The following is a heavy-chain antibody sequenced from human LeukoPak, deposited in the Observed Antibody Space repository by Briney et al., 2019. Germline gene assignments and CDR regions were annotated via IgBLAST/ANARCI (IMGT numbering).Heavy chain of an antibody. V-gene: IGHV1-2*02. Sequence: GASVKVSCKASGYTFTHYSMHWVRQAPGQGLEWMGWINPNSGGTNYGQKFQGRGTVTRDTFISTAYMELSRLRSDDTAVYYCAGEDGYNYAYWGQGTLVTVSS. CDR2: INPNSGGT. D-gene: IGHD5-24*01. CDR1: GYTFTHYS. J-gene: IGHJ4*02. CDR3: AGEDGYNYAY.